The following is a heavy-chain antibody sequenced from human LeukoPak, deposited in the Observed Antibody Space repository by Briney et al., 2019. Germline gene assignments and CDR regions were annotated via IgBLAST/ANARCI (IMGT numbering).Heavy chain of an antibody. CDR2: IIPILGIA. Sequence: ASVKVSCKASGGTFSSYAISWVRQAPGQGLEWMGRIIPILGIANYAQKFQGRVTITADKSTSTAYMELSSLRSEDTAVYYCARDPGYSSSWTYDYWGQGTLVTVSS. CDR1: GGTFSSYA. D-gene: IGHD6-13*01. V-gene: IGHV1-69*04. CDR3: ARDPGYSSSWTYDY. J-gene: IGHJ4*02.